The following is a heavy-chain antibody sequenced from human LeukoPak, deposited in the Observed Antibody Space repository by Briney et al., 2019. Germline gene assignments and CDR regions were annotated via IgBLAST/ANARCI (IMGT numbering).Heavy chain of an antibody. J-gene: IGHJ4*02. Sequence: GASVKVSCKASGYTFTSYYIHWVRQAPGQGLEWMGWISAYNGNTNYAQKLQGRVTMTTDTSTSTAYMELRSLRSDDTAVYYCARDDAYGRYNWNYFDYWGQGTLVTVSS. CDR2: ISAYNGNT. CDR3: ARDDAYGRYNWNYFDY. CDR1: GYTFTSYY. V-gene: IGHV1-18*04. D-gene: IGHD1-20*01.